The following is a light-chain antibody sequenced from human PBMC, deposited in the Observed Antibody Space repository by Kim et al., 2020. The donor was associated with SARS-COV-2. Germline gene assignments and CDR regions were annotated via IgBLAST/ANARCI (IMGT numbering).Light chain of an antibody. CDR2: DAL. Sequence: SASVGDRVTITCRASHNINKYLNWYQHRPGRAPELLIYDALNLEKGVPTKFSGSGSGTDFTLIISSLQPEDFATYYCQQYQNFPITFGGGTKVEI. CDR1: HNINKY. J-gene: IGKJ4*01. V-gene: IGKV1-33*01. CDR3: QQYQNFPIT.